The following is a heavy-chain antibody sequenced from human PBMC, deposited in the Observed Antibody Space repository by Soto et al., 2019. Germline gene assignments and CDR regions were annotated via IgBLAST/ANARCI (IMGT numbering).Heavy chain of an antibody. V-gene: IGHV1-69*02. CDR1: GGTFSRYS. CDR2: IIPIFGIA. CDR3: ARGDRDRETGLVPAAIDGMDV. D-gene: IGHD2-2*01. Sequence: QVQLVQSGAEVKKPGSSVKVSCKASGGTFSRYSITWVRQAPGHGLEWIGRIIPIFGIASYAQKFQGRVTITADESTSTAYMELSSLRSDDTAVYYCARGDRDRETGLVPAAIDGMDVWGQGTTVTVSS. J-gene: IGHJ6*02.